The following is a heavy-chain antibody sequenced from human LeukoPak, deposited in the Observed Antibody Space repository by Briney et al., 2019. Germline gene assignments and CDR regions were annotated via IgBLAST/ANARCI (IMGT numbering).Heavy chain of an antibody. CDR2: IYTAGNT. D-gene: IGHD3-3*01. CDR1: GFDVSVNY. Sequence: PGGSLRLSCAASGFDVSVNYMTWVRQAPGKGLEWVSIIYTAGNTYYAESLRGRFTISRDNSKNTLYLQVNSLRAEDTAIYYCAKGSGITIFGPLGDWGQGTLVTVSS. V-gene: IGHV3-53*01. CDR3: AKGSGITIFGPLGD. J-gene: IGHJ4*02.